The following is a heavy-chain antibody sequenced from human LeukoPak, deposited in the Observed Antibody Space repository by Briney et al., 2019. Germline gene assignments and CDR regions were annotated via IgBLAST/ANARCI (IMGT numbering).Heavy chain of an antibody. Sequence: ASVKVSCKASGYTFTSYDINWVRQATGQGLEWMGWMNPNSGNTGYAQKFQGRLTITRNTAISTAYIELSSLTSEDTAVYYCARDRTDYYGSGRPDAFDIWGQGTMVTVSS. D-gene: IGHD3-10*01. CDR1: GYTFTSYD. J-gene: IGHJ3*02. V-gene: IGHV1-8*03. CDR3: ARDRTDYYGSGRPDAFDI. CDR2: MNPNSGNT.